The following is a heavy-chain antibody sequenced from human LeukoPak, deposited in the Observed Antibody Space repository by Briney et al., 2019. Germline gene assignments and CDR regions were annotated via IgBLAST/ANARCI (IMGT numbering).Heavy chain of an antibody. V-gene: IGHV3-30*02. D-gene: IGHD6-19*01. Sequence: PGGSLRLSCAASGFTFSDYAIHWVRQAPGKGLEWVAFIRYDGSNKYYADSVKGRFTISRDNSKNTLYLQMNSLRAEDTAVYYCAKDGAVAGTEIDSEYYYYMDVWGKGTTVTVSS. CDR2: IRYDGSNK. CDR1: GFTFSDYA. J-gene: IGHJ6*03. CDR3: AKDGAVAGTEIDSEYYYYMDV.